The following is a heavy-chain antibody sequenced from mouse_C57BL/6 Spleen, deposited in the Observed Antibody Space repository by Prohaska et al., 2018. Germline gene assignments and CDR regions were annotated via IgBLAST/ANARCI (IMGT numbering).Heavy chain of an antibody. CDR3: ARGTYGSGY. V-gene: IGHV1-26*01. J-gene: IGHJ2*01. CDR2: INPNNGGT. Sequence: EVQLQQSGPELVKPGASVKISCKASGYTFTDYYMNWVKQSHGKSLEWIGDINPNNGGTSYNQKFKGKATLTVDKSSSTAYMELRSLTSEDSAVYYCARGTYGSGYWGQGTTLTVSS. CDR1: GYTFTDYY. D-gene: IGHD1-1*01.